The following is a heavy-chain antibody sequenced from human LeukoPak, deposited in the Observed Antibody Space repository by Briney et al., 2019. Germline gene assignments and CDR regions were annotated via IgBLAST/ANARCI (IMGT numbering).Heavy chain of an antibody. J-gene: IGHJ4*02. V-gene: IGHV1-18*01. CDR2: IRAYNGNT. CDR3: ARASPAHVAVNY. CDR1: GYTFTSYG. Sequence: ASVKVSCKASGYTFTSYGISWVRQAPGQGLEWMGWIRAYNGNTNYAQKLQGRVTITTDTSTRPDYMELRSLRSDDTDVYYCARASPAHVAVNYWGQGTLVTVSS. D-gene: IGHD4-23*01.